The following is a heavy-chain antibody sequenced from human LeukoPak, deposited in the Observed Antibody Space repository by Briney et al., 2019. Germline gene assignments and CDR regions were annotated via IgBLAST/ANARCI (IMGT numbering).Heavy chain of an antibody. V-gene: IGHV3-74*01. D-gene: IGHD3-9*01. CDR1: GFTFSSYW. CDR2: INSDGSSI. Sequence: GGSLRLSCAASGFTFSSYWMHWVRQAPGKGLVWVSRINSDGSSINYADSVKGRFTISRDSAKNTPYLQMNSLRAEDTAVYYCAREYLGYFDWYNADDAFDIWGQGTMVTVSS. CDR3: AREYLGYFDWYNADDAFDI. J-gene: IGHJ3*02.